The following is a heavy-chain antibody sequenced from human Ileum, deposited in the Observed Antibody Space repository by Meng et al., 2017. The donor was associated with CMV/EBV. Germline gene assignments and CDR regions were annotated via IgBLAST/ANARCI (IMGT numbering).Heavy chain of an antibody. D-gene: IGHD3-3*01. V-gene: IGHV3-48*03. CDR3: ARDRPHWSMDV. CDR1: IISLRSSQ. J-gene: IGHJ6*02. CDR2: ISSIETGGVT. Sequence: GESLKISCAGSIISLRSSQFNWVRQAPGKGLEWISYISSIETGGVTYYARSVKGRFTISRDNARNLLYLQMDSLGVEDTAVYYCARDRPHWSMDVWGQGTTVTVSS.